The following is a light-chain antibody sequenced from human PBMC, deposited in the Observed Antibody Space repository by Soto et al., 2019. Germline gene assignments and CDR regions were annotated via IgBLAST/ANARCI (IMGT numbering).Light chain of an antibody. CDR3: QSYDSSLSTYV. Sequence: QSVLTQPPSVSGAPGQRVTISCTGSSSNIGAGFDVHWYQQLPGTAPRLLIYANTHRPSGAPDRISGSKSGTSASLAITGLQAEDEADYYCQSYDSSLSTYVFGTGTKLTVL. V-gene: IGLV1-40*01. CDR2: ANT. J-gene: IGLJ1*01. CDR1: SSNIGAGFD.